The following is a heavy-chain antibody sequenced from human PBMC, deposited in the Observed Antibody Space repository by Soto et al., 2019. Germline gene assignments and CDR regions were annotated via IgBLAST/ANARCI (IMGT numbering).Heavy chain of an antibody. CDR1: GYSFTSHY. J-gene: IGHJ3*02. V-gene: IGHV1-46*01. Sequence: GASVKVSCKAIGYSFTSHYMHWVRQAPGQGLEWMGTIYPGGVNIGYAQKFKGRVTMTKDTSTSTVYMELRSLRSDDTAVYYCAQLPYSGIQPGYDAFDIWGQGTMVTVSS. CDR2: IYPGGVNI. CDR3: AQLPYSGIQPGYDAFDI. D-gene: IGHD1-26*01.